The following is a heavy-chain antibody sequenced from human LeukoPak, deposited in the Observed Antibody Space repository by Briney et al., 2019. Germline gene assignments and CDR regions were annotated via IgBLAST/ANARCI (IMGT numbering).Heavy chain of an antibody. CDR1: GYTFTGYY. Sequence: ASVKVSCKASGYTFTGYYMHWVRQAPGQRLEWMGWINAGNGNTEYSQKFQGRVTITRDTSASTAYMELSSLRSEDTAVYYCARTDRVLWFGESVDAFDIWGQGTMVTVSS. D-gene: IGHD3-10*01. CDR3: ARTDRVLWFGESVDAFDI. J-gene: IGHJ3*02. V-gene: IGHV1-3*01. CDR2: INAGNGNT.